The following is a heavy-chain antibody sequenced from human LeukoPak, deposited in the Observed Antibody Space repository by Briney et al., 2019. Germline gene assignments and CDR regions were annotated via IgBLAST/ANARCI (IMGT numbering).Heavy chain of an antibody. V-gene: IGHV4-38-2*02. J-gene: IGHJ5*02. CDR1: GHSISSGYY. CDR2: IYHSGST. Sequence: SETLSLTCTVSGHSISSGYYWGWIRQPPGKGLEWIGSIYHSGSTYYNPSLKSRVTISVDTSKNQFSLKLSSVTAADTAVYYCARVLIVVVTSNWFDPWGQGTLVTVSS. D-gene: IGHD3-22*01. CDR3: ARVLIVVVTSNWFDP.